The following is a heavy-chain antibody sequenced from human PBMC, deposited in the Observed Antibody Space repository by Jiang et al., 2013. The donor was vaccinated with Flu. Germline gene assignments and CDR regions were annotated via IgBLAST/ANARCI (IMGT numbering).Heavy chain of an antibody. V-gene: IGHV3-23*01. CDR1: GFTFSSYA. D-gene: IGHD6-19*01. CDR2: ISDSGIST. Sequence: VQLLESGGGLVQSGGSLRLSCAASGFTFSSYAMSWVRQAPGKGLEWVSLISDSGISTYYADSVKGRFTISRDNSKDTLYLQMNSLRVEDAAVYYCARGSGYTSDYYDYWGQGTLVTVSS. J-gene: IGHJ4*02. CDR3: ARGSGYTSDYYDY.